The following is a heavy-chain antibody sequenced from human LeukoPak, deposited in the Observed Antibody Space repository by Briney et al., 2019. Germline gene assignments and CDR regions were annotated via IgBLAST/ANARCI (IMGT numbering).Heavy chain of an antibody. V-gene: IGHV3-66*01. CDR1: GFTFSNDY. CDR3: AREARYYDILTGYHNYSGVDV. Sequence: PGGSLRLSCAGSGFTFSNDYMTWVRQAPGKGLECVSAIYGGGTTYYADSVKGRFTISRDSSSNTLHLQMNSLRAEDTAVYYCAREARYYDILTGYHNYSGVDVWGQGTTVIVSS. J-gene: IGHJ6*02. D-gene: IGHD3-9*01. CDR2: IYGGGTT.